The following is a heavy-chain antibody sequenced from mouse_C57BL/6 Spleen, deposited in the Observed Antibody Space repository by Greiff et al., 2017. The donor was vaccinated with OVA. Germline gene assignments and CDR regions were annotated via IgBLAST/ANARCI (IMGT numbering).Heavy chain of an antibody. D-gene: IGHD1-1*01. Sequence: QVQLQQSGPELVKPGASVKISCKASGYAFSSSWMNWVKQRPGKGLEWIGRIYPGDGDTNYNGKFKGKATLTADKSSSTAYMQLSSLTSEDSAVDFCARGDTTVVADFDYWGQGTTLTVSS. CDR3: ARGDTTVVADFDY. J-gene: IGHJ2*01. CDR2: IYPGDGDT. CDR1: GYAFSSSW. V-gene: IGHV1-82*01.